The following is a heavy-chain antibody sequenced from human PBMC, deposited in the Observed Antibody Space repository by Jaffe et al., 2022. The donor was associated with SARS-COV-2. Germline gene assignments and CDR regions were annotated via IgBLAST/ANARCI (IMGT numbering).Heavy chain of an antibody. Sequence: EVQLVESGGGLVQPGRSLRLSCAASGFTFDDYAMHWVRQAPGKGLEWVSGISWNSGSIGYADSVKGRFTISRDNAKNSLYLQMNSLRAEDTALYYCAKDYKVWSSPPGFDYWGQGTLVTVSS. V-gene: IGHV3-9*01. D-gene: IGHD3-3*01. CDR2: ISWNSGSI. J-gene: IGHJ4*02. CDR1: GFTFDDYA. CDR3: AKDYKVWSSPPGFDY.